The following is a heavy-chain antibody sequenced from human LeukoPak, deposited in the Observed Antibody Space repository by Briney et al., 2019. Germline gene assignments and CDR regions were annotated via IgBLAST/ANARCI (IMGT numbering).Heavy chain of an antibody. Sequence: GGSLRLSCAASGFTFSSYAMSWVRQAPGKGLEWVSSISSRSSYIYYADSVKGRFTISRDNAKNSLYLQMNSLRAEDTAVYYCARVGRARDAFDIWGQGTMVTVSS. J-gene: IGHJ3*02. V-gene: IGHV3-21*01. CDR2: ISSRSSYI. D-gene: IGHD3-10*01. CDR1: GFTFSSYA. CDR3: ARVGRARDAFDI.